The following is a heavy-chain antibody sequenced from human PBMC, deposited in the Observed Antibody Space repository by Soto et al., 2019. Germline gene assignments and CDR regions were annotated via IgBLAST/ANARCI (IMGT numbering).Heavy chain of an antibody. J-gene: IGHJ4*02. CDR3: AKDEYYYSRSGYYIFDS. D-gene: IGHD3-22*01. V-gene: IGHV3-30*18. Sequence: GGSLRLSCAASGFTFSAYGMHWVRQAPGKWLEWVAAISHDGTNKNWGDSVKGRFTISRDNSKKTLYLQMNSLRPEDTALYYCAKDEYYYSRSGYYIFDSWGQGTLVTVSS. CDR2: ISHDGTNK. CDR1: GFTFSAYG.